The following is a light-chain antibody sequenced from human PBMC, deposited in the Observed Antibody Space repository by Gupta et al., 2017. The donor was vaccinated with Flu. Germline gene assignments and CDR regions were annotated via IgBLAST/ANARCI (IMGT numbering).Light chain of an antibody. Sequence: SNVLTQPPSVSVAPGQTARITCGGNNIGSKSVHWYQQKPGQAPVLVVYDDSDRHSGIPERISGSNSGNTATLTISRVEAGDEADYYCQVWESSSDHPGVFGGGTKLTVL. CDR1: NIGSKS. CDR3: QVWESSSDHPGV. CDR2: DDS. V-gene: IGLV3-21*02. J-gene: IGLJ3*02.